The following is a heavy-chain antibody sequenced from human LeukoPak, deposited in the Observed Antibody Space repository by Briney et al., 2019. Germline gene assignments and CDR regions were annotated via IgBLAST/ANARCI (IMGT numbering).Heavy chain of an antibody. CDR1: GFTFSDYY. CDR3: ARDLGGIAAAGTAFDI. CDR2: ISSSSSYT. D-gene: IGHD6-13*01. Sequence: PGGSLRLSCAASGFTFSDYYMSWIRQAPGKGLEWVSYISSSSSYTNYADSVKGRFTISRDNAKNSLCLQMNSLRAEDTAVYYCARDLGGIAAAGTAFDIWGQGTMVTVSS. J-gene: IGHJ3*02. V-gene: IGHV3-11*05.